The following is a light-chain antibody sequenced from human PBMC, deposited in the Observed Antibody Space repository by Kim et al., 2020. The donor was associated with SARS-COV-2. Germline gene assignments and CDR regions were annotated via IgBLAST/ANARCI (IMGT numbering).Light chain of an antibody. V-gene: IGKV3-11*01. J-gene: IGKJ4*01. Sequence: LSQGERATLSCRASQSVSYFLGWYQNKPGQAPRLLIYEASNRATGIPARFSGSGSGTDFTLTISSLEPEDFAVYYCQQRSNWPLTFGGGTKVDIK. CDR1: QSVSYF. CDR2: EAS. CDR3: QQRSNWPLT.